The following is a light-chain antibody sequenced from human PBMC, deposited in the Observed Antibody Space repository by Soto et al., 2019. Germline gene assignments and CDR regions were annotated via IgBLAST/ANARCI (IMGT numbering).Light chain of an antibody. CDR2: SNN. J-gene: IGLJ2*01. Sequence: QSVLTQPPSASGTPGQRITISCSGSSSNIGSHTVNWHQQVPGTAPKLLIYSNNERRSGVPDRFSGSKSGTSASLAISGLQSGDEADYYCAAWDDSLNGVIFGGGTKLTVL. V-gene: IGLV1-44*01. CDR1: SSNIGSHT. CDR3: AAWDDSLNGVI.